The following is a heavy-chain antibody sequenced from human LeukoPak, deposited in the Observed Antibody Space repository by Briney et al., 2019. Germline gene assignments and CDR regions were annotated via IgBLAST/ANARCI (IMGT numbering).Heavy chain of an antibody. V-gene: IGHV3-48*03. CDR2: ISSSGSTI. CDR1: GFTFSSYE. D-gene: IGHD4-17*01. J-gene: IGHJ4*02. Sequence: GGSLRLSCAASGFTFSSYEMNWVRQAPGKGLEWVSYISSSGSTIYYADSVKGRFTISRDNAKNSLYLQMNSLRAEDTAVYYCADGDYLMWLFDYWGQGTLVTVSS. CDR3: ADGDYLMWLFDY.